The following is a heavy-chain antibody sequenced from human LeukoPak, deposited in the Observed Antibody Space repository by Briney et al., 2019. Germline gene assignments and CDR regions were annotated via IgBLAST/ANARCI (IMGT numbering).Heavy chain of an antibody. CDR1: GDSVSNTTTA. CDR3: AKGYSMSY. CDR2: TYYRSKWYH. V-gene: IGHV6-1*01. J-gene: IGHJ4*02. Sequence: SQTLSLTCAISGDSVSNTTTAWNWIRQSPSRGLEWMGRTYYRSKWYHEYAISVRSRIINNSDTSKNQFSLHLNSVTPDDTAVYYCAKGYSMSYWGQGTLVTVSS. D-gene: IGHD5-12*01.